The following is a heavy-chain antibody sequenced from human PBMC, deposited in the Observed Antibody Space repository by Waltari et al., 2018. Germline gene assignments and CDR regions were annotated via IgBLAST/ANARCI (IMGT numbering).Heavy chain of an antibody. J-gene: IGHJ5*02. Sequence: QVQLQESGPGLVKPSQTLSLTCTVSGGSISSGGYYWSWIRQHPGKGREWIGYIYYSGSTYYNPSLKSLVTLSLDTSKNQFSLKLSSVTAADTAVYYCARVYSSSWYWFDPWGQGTLVTVSS. CDR1: GGSISSGGYY. CDR3: ARVYSSSWYWFDP. V-gene: IGHV4-31*01. D-gene: IGHD6-13*01. CDR2: IYYSGST.